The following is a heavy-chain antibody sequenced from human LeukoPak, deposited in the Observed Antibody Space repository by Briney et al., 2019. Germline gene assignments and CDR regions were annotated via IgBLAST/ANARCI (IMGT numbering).Heavy chain of an antibody. CDR2: ISAYNSNT. CDR3: ARTPGGYSYGLYDY. J-gene: IGHJ4*02. Sequence: EASVKVSCKASGYTFTSYGISWVRQAPGQGLEWMGWISAYNSNTNYAQKLQGRVTMTTDTSTSTAYMELRSLRSDDTAVYYCARTPGGYSYGLYDYWGQGTLVTVSS. CDR1: GYTFTSYG. D-gene: IGHD5-18*01. V-gene: IGHV1-18*01.